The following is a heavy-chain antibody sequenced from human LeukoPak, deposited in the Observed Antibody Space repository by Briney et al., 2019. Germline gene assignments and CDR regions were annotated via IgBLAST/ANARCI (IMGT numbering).Heavy chain of an antibody. V-gene: IGHV3-15*01. CDR1: GFTFSNAW. J-gene: IGHJ4*02. CDR2: IKSKTDGGTT. D-gene: IGHD6-19*01. CDR3: TTLIKTGYSSGWHQPYYFDY. Sequence: PGGSLRLSCAASGFTFSNAWMSWVRQAPGKGLEWVGRIKSKTDGGTTDYAAPVKGRFTISRDDSKNTLYLQMNSLKTEDTAVYYCTTLIKTGYSSGWHQPYYFDYWGQGTLVTVSS.